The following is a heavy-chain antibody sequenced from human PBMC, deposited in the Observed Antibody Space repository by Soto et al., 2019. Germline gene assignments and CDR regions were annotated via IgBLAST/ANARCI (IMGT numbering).Heavy chain of an antibody. CDR3: AKGYGSGSYLDY. CDR2: ISWNSGSI. V-gene: IGHV3-9*01. J-gene: IGHJ4*02. CDR1: GFTFDDYA. D-gene: IGHD3-10*01. Sequence: RLSCAASGFTFDDYAMHWVRQAPGKGLEWVSGISWNSGSIGYADSVKGRFTISRDNAKNSLYLQMNSLRAEDTALYYFAKGYGSGSYLDYWGQGTLVTVSS.